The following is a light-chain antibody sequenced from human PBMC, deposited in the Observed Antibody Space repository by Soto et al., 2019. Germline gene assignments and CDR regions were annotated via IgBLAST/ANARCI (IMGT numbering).Light chain of an antibody. Sequence: QYVLTQSPSASASLGASVKLTCTLSSGHSSYAIACHQQQPEKRPRYLMKLYSDGSHSKGDGIPDRFSGSCSGAERYLTIYGLQSEDEADYYCQIWGGSMLVFDGGIKVSVL. V-gene: IGLV4-69*01. CDR3: QIWGGSMLV. J-gene: IGLJ3*02. CDR1: SGHSSYA. CDR2: LYSDGSH.